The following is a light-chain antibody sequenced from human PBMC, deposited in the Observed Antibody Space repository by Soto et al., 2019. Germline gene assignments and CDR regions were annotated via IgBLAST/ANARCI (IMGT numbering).Light chain of an antibody. Sequence: DCPKTQSLSTVSAAVGERVLRTCRASQSLNNYLAWYQQKPGKAPKLLIYDASTLERGVPSRFSGTGSGTEFALTTSSLHPDAFATYCFQYYYRCSITFLQGTRLEIK. CDR2: DAS. V-gene: IGKV1-5*01. CDR3: QYYYRCSIT. CDR1: QSLNNY. J-gene: IGKJ5*01.